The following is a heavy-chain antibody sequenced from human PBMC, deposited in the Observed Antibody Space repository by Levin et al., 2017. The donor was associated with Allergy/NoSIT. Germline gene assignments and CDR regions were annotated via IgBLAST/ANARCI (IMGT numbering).Heavy chain of an antibody. D-gene: IGHD3-10*01. CDR1: GFTFSNAW. CDR3: TTFAYYYGSGTLGY. J-gene: IGHJ4*01. CDR2: IKSKTDGGTT. Sequence: SCAASGFTFSNAWMSWVRQAPGKGLEWVGRIKSKTDGGTTDYAAPVKGRFTISRHDSKNTLYLQMNSLKTEDTAVYYCTTFAYYYGSGTLGYWGQGNPV. V-gene: IGHV3-15*01.